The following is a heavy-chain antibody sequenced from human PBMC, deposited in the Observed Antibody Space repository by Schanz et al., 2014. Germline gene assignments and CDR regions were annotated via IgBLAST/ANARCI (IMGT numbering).Heavy chain of an antibody. Sequence: DVQLVDSGGGLVQPGRSLRLSCAASGFTFSSFAMSWVRQAPGKGLEWVSAINGNGGITYYADTVKGRFTISRDNSKNTLFLQMSSLRAEDTAVYYCARDGDFDYWGQGTLVTVSS. CDR1: GFTFSSFA. CDR2: INGNGGIT. CDR3: ARDGDFDY. V-gene: IGHV3-23*04. J-gene: IGHJ4*02.